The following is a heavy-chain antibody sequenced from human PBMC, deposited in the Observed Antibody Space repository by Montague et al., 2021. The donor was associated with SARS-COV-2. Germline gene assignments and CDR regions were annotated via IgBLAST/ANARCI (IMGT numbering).Heavy chain of an antibody. CDR1: GDSISTYY. CDR2: IYYNGYT. J-gene: IGHJ6*02. D-gene: IGHD2-8*01. CDR3: ARVLRSCTNGVCRTYYYYGMDV. V-gene: IGHV4-59*01. Sequence: SETLSLTCTVSGDSISTYYWSWIRQPPGKGLEWIGYIYYNGYTXXXPSXXXRVTISVDTSKNQFSLRLSSVTAADTAVYYCARVLRSCTNGVCRTYYYYGMDVWGQGTTVTVSS.